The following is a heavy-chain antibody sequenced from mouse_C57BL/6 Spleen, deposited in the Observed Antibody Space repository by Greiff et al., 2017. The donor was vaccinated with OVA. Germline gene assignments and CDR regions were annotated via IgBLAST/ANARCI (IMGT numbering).Heavy chain of an antibody. V-gene: IGHV1-18*01. CDR1: GYTFTDYN. D-gene: IGHD1-1*01. Sequence: EVQLQQSGPELVKPGASVKIPCKASGYTFTDYNMDWVKQSHGKSLEWIGDINPNNGGTIYNQKFKGKATLTVDKSSSTAYMELRSLTSEDTAVYYCARPLLRGWYFDVWGTGTTVTVSS. CDR2: INPNNGGT. CDR3: ARPLLRGWYFDV. J-gene: IGHJ1*03.